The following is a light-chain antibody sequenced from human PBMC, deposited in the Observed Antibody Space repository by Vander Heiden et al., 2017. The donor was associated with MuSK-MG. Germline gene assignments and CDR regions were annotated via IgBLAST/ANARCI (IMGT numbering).Light chain of an antibody. Sequence: QAVVTQQPSLPVSPGGAVPPTCGSSTGAVTSGHYPYWFQQKPGQAPRTLIYDASNRHSWTPDRFSGSLLGGKAALTLSGAQPEDEAEYYCLLSDSGAVVFGGGTKLTVL. V-gene: IGLV7-46*01. CDR1: TGAVTSGHY. CDR2: DAS. J-gene: IGLJ2*01. CDR3: LLSDSGAVV.